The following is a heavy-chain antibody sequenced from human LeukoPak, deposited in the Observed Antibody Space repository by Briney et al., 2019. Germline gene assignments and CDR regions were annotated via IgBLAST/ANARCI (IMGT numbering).Heavy chain of an antibody. Sequence: GGSLRLSCAASGFTLSDYYMSWIRQAPGKGLEWVSYISGTGNVIYDADSVKGRFTISKDNAEKSLYLQMNSLRVEDTAVYYCARASAARYTYRCTFDIWGQGTMVTVSS. D-gene: IGHD2-2*02. V-gene: IGHV3-11*04. CDR3: ARASAARYTYRCTFDI. CDR1: GFTLSDYY. J-gene: IGHJ3*02. CDR2: ISGTGNVI.